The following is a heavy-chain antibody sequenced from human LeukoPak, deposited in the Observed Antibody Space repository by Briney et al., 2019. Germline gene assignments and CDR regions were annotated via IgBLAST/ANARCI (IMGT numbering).Heavy chain of an antibody. V-gene: IGHV4-34*01. CDR2: INHSGST. J-gene: IGHJ5*02. Sequence: SETLSLTCAVYGGSFSGYYWSWIRQPPGKGLEWIGEINHSGSTNYNPSLKSRVTISVDTSKNQFSLKLSSVTAADTAVYYCARGLQGSSWSLSKLRWFDPWGQGTLVTVSS. CDR1: GGSFSGYY. D-gene: IGHD6-13*01. CDR3: ARGLQGSSWSLSKLRWFDP.